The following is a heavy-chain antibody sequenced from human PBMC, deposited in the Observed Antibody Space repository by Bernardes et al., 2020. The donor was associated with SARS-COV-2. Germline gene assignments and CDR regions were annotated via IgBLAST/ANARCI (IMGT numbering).Heavy chain of an antibody. Sequence: GGSLRLSCAASGFTFSNYWMHWVRQAPGEGLVWVSRIESDGSTTNYADSVKGRFTISRDNAKNTLYLQMNSLRAEDAAVYYCARGLGTAGVGYWGQGTLVTVSS. V-gene: IGHV3-74*01. J-gene: IGHJ4*02. CDR3: ARGLGTAGVGY. D-gene: IGHD7-27*01. CDR2: IESDGSTT. CDR1: GFTFSNYW.